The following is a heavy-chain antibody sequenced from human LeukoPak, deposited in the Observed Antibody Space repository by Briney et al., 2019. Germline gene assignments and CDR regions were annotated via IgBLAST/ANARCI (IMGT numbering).Heavy chain of an antibody. Sequence: SETLSLTCTVSGDSIKSLGLWSWVRQPPGKGLEWIGEMYLSGTTHSNPSVKSRVTISIDKSKNQFFLNLSSVTAADTAVYYCAGLVGRYSSGLYYYYFDYWGQGTLVTVSS. V-gene: IGHV4-4*02. CDR2: MYLSGTT. J-gene: IGHJ4*02. CDR3: AGLVGRYSSGLYYYYFDY. D-gene: IGHD3-22*01. CDR1: GDSIKSLGL.